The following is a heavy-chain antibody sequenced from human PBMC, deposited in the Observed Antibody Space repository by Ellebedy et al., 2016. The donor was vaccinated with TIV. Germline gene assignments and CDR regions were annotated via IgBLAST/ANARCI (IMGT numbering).Heavy chain of an antibody. V-gene: IGHV3-9*01. D-gene: IGHD1-26*01. J-gene: IGHJ6*03. CDR3: AKGGGSYFYPNYMDV. CDR2: ISWNSGNI. Sequence: GGSLRLSCAASGFTFDDYAMHWVRQAPGKGLEWVSGISWNSGNIGYADSVKGRFTISRDNAKNSLDLQMNSLRAEDTALYYCAKGGGSYFYPNYMDVWGKGTTVTVSS. CDR1: GFTFDDYA.